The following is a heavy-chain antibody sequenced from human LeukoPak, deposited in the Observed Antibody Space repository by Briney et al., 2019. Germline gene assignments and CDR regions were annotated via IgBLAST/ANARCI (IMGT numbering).Heavy chain of an antibody. CDR2: IKQDGSEK. CDR3: ARDTWIQLWLPRFDYGMDV. CDR1: GFTFSSYW. V-gene: IGHV3-7*03. J-gene: IGHJ6*02. D-gene: IGHD5-18*01. Sequence: PGGSLRLSYAASGFTFSSYWMSWVRRAPGKGLEWVANIKQDGSEKYYVDSVKGRFTISRDNAKNSLYLQMNSLRAEDTAVYYCARDTWIQLWLPRFDYGMDVWGQGTTVTVSS.